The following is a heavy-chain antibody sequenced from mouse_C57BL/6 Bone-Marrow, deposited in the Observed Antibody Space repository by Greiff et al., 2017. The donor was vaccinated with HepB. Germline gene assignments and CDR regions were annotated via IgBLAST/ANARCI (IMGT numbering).Heavy chain of an antibody. CDR1: GFNIKDYY. Sequence: EVKLQESGAELVKPGASVKLSCTASGFNIKDYYMHWVKQRTEQGLEWIGRIDPEDGETKYAPKFQGKATITADTSSNTAYLQLSSLTSEDTAVYYCARHYYGSSPWYFDVWGTGTTVTVSS. D-gene: IGHD1-1*01. V-gene: IGHV14-2*01. CDR3: ARHYYGSSPWYFDV. CDR2: IDPEDGET. J-gene: IGHJ1*03.